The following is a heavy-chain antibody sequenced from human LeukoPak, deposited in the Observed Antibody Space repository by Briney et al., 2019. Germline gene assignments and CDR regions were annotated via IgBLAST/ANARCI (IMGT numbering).Heavy chain of an antibody. Sequence: PSQTLSLTCTVSGNSISSGDYYWSWIRQPAGKGLEWIGRIYTSGSTTYNPSLKSRVTISGDTSENQFSLRLSSVTAADTAVYYCARASYSNDISGWVPFDYWGQGTLVTVSS. V-gene: IGHV4-61*02. CDR1: GNSISSGDYY. CDR2: IYTSGST. CDR3: ARASYSNDISGWVPFDY. J-gene: IGHJ4*02. D-gene: IGHD3-22*01.